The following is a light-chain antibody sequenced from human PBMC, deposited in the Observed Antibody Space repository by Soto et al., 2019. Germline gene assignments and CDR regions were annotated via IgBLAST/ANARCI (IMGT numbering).Light chain of an antibody. CDR3: SSYTSNTTPYV. CDR2: DVT. Sequence: QSALTQPASVSGSPGQLIAISCTGTSSDVGAYNYVSWYQQHPGKVPKLVIYDVTNRPSGVSDRFSGSKSGNTASLTISGLQAEDEADYYCSSYTSNTTPYVFGTGTQLTVL. J-gene: IGLJ1*01. V-gene: IGLV2-14*01. CDR1: SSDVGAYNY.